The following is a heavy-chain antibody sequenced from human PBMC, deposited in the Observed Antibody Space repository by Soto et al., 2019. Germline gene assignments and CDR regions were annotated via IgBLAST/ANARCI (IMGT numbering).Heavy chain of an antibody. Sequence: SETLSLTCAVYGGSFSGYYWSWIRQPPGKGLEWIGEINHSGSTNYNPSLKSRVTIPVDTSKNQFSLKLSSVTAADTAVYYCARDGATYCSGGSCYSDGLATPVYGMDVWGQGTTVTVSS. CDR1: GGSFSGYY. CDR2: INHSGST. V-gene: IGHV4-34*01. CDR3: ARDGATYCSGGSCYSDGLATPVYGMDV. D-gene: IGHD2-15*01. J-gene: IGHJ6*02.